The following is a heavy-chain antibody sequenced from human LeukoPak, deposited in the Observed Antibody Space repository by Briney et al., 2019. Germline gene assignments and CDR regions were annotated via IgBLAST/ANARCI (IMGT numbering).Heavy chain of an antibody. D-gene: IGHD6-13*01. CDR3: GRIAAAAIADY. Sequence: SQTLSLTCSVSGGSISSDDYCWNWIRQHPGKGLEWIGYIYYSGSTYYNPSLKSRVTISVDTSKSQFSLKLNSVTAADTAVYYCGRIAAAAIADYWGQGTLVTVSS. CDR2: IYYSGST. J-gene: IGHJ4*02. CDR1: GGSISSDDYC. V-gene: IGHV4-30-4*08.